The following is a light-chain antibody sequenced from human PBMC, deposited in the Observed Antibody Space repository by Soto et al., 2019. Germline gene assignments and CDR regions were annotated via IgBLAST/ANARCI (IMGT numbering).Light chain of an antibody. V-gene: IGLV2-14*01. J-gene: IGLJ3*02. CDR2: EVS. CDR3: SSSTSSTTWV. CDR1: SSDVGGYNY. Sequence: HSALTQPASVSGSPGQSITISCTGTSSDVGGYNYVSWYQQHPGKAPKLMIFEVSNRPSGVSNRFSGSKSGNTASLTISGLQAEDDADYYCSSSTSSTTWVFGGGTKLTVL.